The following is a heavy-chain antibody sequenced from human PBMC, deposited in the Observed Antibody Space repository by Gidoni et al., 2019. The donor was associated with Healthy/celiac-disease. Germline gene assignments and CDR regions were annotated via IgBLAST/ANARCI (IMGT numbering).Heavy chain of an antibody. CDR2: IDPSDSYT. V-gene: IGHV5-10-1*03. CDR1: GYSFTSYW. D-gene: IGHD2-15*01. Sequence: EVQLVQSGAEVKKPGESLRISCKGSGYSFTSYWISWVRQMPGKGLEWMGRIDPSDSYTNYSPSFQGHVTISADKSISTAYLQWSSLKASDTAMYYCARGRGYCSGGSCYSEDYWGQGTLVTVSS. CDR3: ARGRGYCSGGSCYSEDY. J-gene: IGHJ4*02.